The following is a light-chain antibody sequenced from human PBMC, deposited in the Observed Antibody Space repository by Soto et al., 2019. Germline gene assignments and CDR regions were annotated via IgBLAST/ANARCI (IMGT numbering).Light chain of an antibody. CDR3: HQYYGTRT. Sequence: DMVLTQSPDSLAVSLGERATIKCKSSQSVLYSSNNRNYLAWYQQKPGQAPKLLIYWASTRESGVPERFSGSGSGTDFTLTISSLQAEDVAVYYCHQYYGTRTFGQGTKVEVK. CDR1: QSVLYSSNNRNY. V-gene: IGKV4-1*01. CDR2: WAS. J-gene: IGKJ1*01.